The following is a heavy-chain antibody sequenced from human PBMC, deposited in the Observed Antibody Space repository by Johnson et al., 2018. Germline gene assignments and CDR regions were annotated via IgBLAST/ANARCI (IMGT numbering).Heavy chain of an antibody. Sequence: VQLVESGGGLVKPGGSLRLSCAASGFTFSSYSMTWVRQAPGKGLEWVSSISGSSSHIYNADSVKGRLTISRDNAKNSLYLQMNSLRAEDTAVYYCARSLRTKWEGAVGIWGQGTMVTVSA. CDR1: GFTFSSYS. CDR2: ISGSSSHI. D-gene: IGHD1-26*01. J-gene: IGHJ3*02. CDR3: ARSLRTKWEGAVGI. V-gene: IGHV3-21*06.